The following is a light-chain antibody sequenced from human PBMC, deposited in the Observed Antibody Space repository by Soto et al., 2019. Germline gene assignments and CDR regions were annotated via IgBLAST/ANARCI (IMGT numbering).Light chain of an antibody. CDR3: CSYAGDYTFV. CDR2: DVK. J-gene: IGLJ1*01. Sequence: QSALTQPRSVSGSPGXSXTISCTGTSSDVGGYNYVTWYQQYPGKAPKVMIYDVKTRPSGVPDRFSGSKSGNTASLTISGLQAEDEADYYCCSYAGDYTFVFGPGTKLTVL. V-gene: IGLV2-11*01. CDR1: SSDVGGYNY.